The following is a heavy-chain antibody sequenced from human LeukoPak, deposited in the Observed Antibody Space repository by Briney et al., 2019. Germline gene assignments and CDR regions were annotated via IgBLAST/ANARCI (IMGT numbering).Heavy chain of an antibody. V-gene: IGHV5-51*01. Sequence: GESLKISCQGSGYSFSNYWIGWVRQMSGKGLEWMGMIYPGDSGTKYSPSFQGQVTISADKSITTAYLQWSSLKASDPAIYYCARAGYSGYDSRSRDYYYYMDVWGEGTTVIVSS. CDR2: IYPGDSGT. CDR3: ARAGYSGYDSRSRDYYYYMDV. CDR1: GYSFSNYW. D-gene: IGHD5-12*01. J-gene: IGHJ6*03.